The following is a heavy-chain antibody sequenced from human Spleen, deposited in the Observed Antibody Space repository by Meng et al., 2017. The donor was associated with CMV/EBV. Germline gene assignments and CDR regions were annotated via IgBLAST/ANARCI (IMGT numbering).Heavy chain of an antibody. CDR3: ARVTGMYYLENWFDP. V-gene: IGHV1-2*02. D-gene: IGHD1-1*01. CDR1: CFPFPGFY. Sequence: SCFPFPGFYLPWLRQAPGQGLAWVGWIDPNSGGTNYAQKFQGRVTMTRDTSISTAYMELSRLGSDDTAVYYCARVTGMYYLENWFDPWGQGTLVTVSS. CDR2: IDPNSGGT. J-gene: IGHJ5*02.